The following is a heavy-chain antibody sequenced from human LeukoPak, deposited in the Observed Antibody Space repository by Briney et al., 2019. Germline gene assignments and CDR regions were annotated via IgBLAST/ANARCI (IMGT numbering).Heavy chain of an antibody. CDR1: GYIFTKYG. J-gene: IGHJ4*02. CDR2: ISGYDANT. CDR3: ARDVVSYASDY. D-gene: IGHD2-2*01. V-gene: IGHV1-18*01. Sequence: ASVKVSCRTSGYIFTKYGVSWVRHAPGQGLEWMGWISGYDANTNYPQKFQGRVTMTIDRPTTTAYMELRSLRSDDTAVYYCARDVVSYASDYWGQGTLVTVSS.